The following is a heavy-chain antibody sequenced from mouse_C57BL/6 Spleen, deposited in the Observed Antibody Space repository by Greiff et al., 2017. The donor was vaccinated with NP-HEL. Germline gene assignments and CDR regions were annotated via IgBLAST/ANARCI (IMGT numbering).Heavy chain of an antibody. CDR2: ISSGGSYT. Sequence: EVQVVESGGDLVKPGGSLKLSCAASGFTFSSYGMSWVRQTPDKRLEWVATISSGGSYTYYPDSVKGRFTISRDNAKNTLYLQMSSLKSEDTAMYYCARHGGYARDYGGEWYFDVWGTGTTVTVSS. V-gene: IGHV5-6*01. J-gene: IGHJ1*03. CDR3: ARHGGYARDYGGEWYFDV. CDR1: GFTFSSYG. D-gene: IGHD2-4*01.